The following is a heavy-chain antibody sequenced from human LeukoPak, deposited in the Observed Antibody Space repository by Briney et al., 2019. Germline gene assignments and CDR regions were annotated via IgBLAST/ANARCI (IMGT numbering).Heavy chain of an antibody. D-gene: IGHD2-21*01. CDR3: ARGLDTNDWSDAFDI. CDR2: IYYSGST. J-gene: IGHJ3*02. CDR1: GGSISSSSYY. V-gene: IGHV4-39*07. Sequence: SETLSLTCTVSGGSISSSSYYWGWIRQPPGKGLEWIGSIYYSGSTNYNPSLKSRVTISVDTSKNQFSLKLSSVTAADTAVYYCARGLDTNDWSDAFDIWGQGTMVTVSS.